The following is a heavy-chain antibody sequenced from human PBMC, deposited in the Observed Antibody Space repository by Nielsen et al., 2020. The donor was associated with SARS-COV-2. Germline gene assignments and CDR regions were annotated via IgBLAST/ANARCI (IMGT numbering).Heavy chain of an antibody. CDR2: ISDTGGYT. CDR1: GFNFDIFA. Sequence: GGSLRLSCAASGFNFDIFAMTWVRQAPGKGLEWVSAISDTGGYTYYADSVKGRFTVSRDNSKNTLYLQLNSLRAEDTAVFYCAKISGSQRHYFDFWGQGALVTVSS. J-gene: IGHJ4*02. V-gene: IGHV3-23*01. CDR3: AKISGSQRHYFDF. D-gene: IGHD1-26*01.